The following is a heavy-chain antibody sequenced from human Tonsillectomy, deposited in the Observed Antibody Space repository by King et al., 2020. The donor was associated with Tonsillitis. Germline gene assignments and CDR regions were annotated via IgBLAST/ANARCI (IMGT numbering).Heavy chain of an antibody. CDR3: ARGSYDSSGYFLDAFDI. D-gene: IGHD3-22*01. CDR1: GGSISSGGYS. J-gene: IGHJ3*02. V-gene: IGHV4-30-2*01. Sequence: QLQESGSGLVKPSQTLSLTRAVSGGSISSGGYSWSWIRQPPGKGLEWIGYIYHSGNTDYNPSLKSRVTISLDSSKDQFSLNLSSVTAADTAVYYCARGSYDSSGYFLDAFDIWGQGTMVTVSS. CDR2: IYHSGNT.